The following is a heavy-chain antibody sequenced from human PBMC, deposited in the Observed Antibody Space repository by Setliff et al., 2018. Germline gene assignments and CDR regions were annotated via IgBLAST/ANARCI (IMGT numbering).Heavy chain of an antibody. CDR2: ISDSGST. D-gene: IGHD2-15*01. J-gene: IGHJ4*02. Sequence: KPSETLSLTCSVSGDSISGYHWSWIRQSPGKGLEWIGYISDSGSTKYNPSLKSRVTISVDTSKNQFSLKLTSVTAADTAVYYCARRRRAASGGTNYFDFWGQGTLVTVSS. CDR1: GDSISGYH. CDR3: ARRRRAASGGTNYFDF. V-gene: IGHV4-59*08.